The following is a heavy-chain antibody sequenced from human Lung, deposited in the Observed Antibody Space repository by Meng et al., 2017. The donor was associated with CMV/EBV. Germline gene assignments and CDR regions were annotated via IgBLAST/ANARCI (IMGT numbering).Heavy chain of an antibody. CDR2: VSSSYAV. CDR1: GFRFSDYY. J-gene: IGHJ6*02. Sequence: LSLTCAASGFRFSDYYMTWIRQAPGKGLEWVSYVSSSYAVDYADSLKGRFTISRDNAKKSVHLQMNSLRAEDTAVYYCARVLLEARGWYYQGMDVWGQGTTVTVSS. V-gene: IGHV3-69-1*01. D-gene: IGHD6-19*01. CDR3: ARVLLEARGWYYQGMDV.